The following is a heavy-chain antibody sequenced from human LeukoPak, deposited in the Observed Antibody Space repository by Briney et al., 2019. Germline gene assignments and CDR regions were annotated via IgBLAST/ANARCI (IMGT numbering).Heavy chain of an antibody. CDR1: GFTFTNYD. CDR3: VKDRAGTYFDY. D-gene: IGHD3-10*01. CDR2: ISYDGTNK. J-gene: IGHJ4*02. V-gene: IGHV3-30*18. Sequence: QSGGSLRLSCAASGFTFTNYDMHCVRQAPGKGLHWVAVISYDGTNKYYADSVKGRFTISRDDSKNTLYLQMNSLRAEDTAVYYCVKDRAGTYFDYWGQGTLVTVSS.